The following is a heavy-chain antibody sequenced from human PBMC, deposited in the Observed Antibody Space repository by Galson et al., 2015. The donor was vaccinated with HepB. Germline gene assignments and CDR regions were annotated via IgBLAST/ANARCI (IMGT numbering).Heavy chain of an antibody. V-gene: IGHV3-30-3*01. D-gene: IGHD2-2*01. Sequence: SLRLSCAASGFTFNNYAMHWVRQAPGQGLEWVAVISYDVDNKHYADSVKGRFTISRDNFKNTLFLQMNSLRPEDTAVYYCAQLDGGYCSSTSCPGFDYWGQGTLVTVSS. CDR3: AQLDGGYCSSTSCPGFDY. CDR2: ISYDVDNK. J-gene: IGHJ4*02. CDR1: GFTFNNYA.